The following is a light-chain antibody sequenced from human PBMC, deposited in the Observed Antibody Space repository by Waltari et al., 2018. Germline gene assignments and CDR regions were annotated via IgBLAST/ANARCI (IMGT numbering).Light chain of an antibody. V-gene: IGKV3-15*01. J-gene: IGKJ3*01. CDR3: QQYNAWPLT. CDR1: QSIGNH. CDR2: SAS. Sequence: DRVMTQSPVILSVSLGEGAILSCRASQSIGNHLAWYQKKPGQPPRLLIYSASTRVTGIPARFSGSGSGTQFNLTISSLQSEDFAVYFCQQYNAWPLTFGPGTKVHIK.